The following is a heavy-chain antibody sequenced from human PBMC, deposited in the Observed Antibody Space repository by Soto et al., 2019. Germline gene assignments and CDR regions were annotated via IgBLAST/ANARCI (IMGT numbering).Heavy chain of an antibody. J-gene: IGHJ4*02. Sequence: QVQLQEAGPGLVKPSETLSLTCTVSGGSISSYYWSWIRQPPGKGLEWIGYIYYSGSTNYNPSLKSRVTISVDTSKNQFSLKLSSVTAADTAVYYCARGDGYTQRPFDYWGQGTLVTVSS. CDR1: GGSISSYY. CDR3: ARGDGYTQRPFDY. CDR2: IYYSGST. D-gene: IGHD2-21*01. V-gene: IGHV4-59*01.